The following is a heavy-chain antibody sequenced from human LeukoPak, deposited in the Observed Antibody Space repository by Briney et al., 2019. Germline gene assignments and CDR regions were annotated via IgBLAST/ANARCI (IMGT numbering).Heavy chain of an antibody. V-gene: IGHV3-23*01. CDR1: GFTLTDYA. CDR3: ARHDSFIPY. J-gene: IGHJ4*02. D-gene: IGHD5-18*01. CDR2: ISDSGRST. Sequence: PGGSLRLSCAASGFTLTDYAMSWVRQAPGKGLEWVSGISDSGRSTYYTDSVKGRYSISRDNSRNTVHLQMNNLRAEDTAVYFCARHDSFIPYWGQGTLVTVSS.